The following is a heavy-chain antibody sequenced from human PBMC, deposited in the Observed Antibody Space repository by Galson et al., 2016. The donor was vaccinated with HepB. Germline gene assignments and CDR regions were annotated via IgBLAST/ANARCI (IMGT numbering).Heavy chain of an antibody. D-gene: IGHD3-10*01. CDR1: GSTFNAHW. CDR3: SREMTGSYFD. J-gene: IGHJ4*02. V-gene: IGHV3-7*01. Sequence: SLRLSCAASGSTFNAHWMNWVRQAPGKGLERVANIRGDGIVSYYAESVRGRFTISRDNAKNSLYLQMNGLRVDETAVYYCSREMTGSYFDWGQGTLVTVSS. CDR2: IRGDGIVS.